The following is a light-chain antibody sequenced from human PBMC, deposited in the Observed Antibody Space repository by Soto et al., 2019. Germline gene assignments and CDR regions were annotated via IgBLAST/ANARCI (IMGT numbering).Light chain of an antibody. CDR1: QSISSSY. J-gene: IGKJ2*01. V-gene: IGKV3-20*01. CDR2: AAS. CDR3: QQYGSSSYT. Sequence: EIVLTQSPGTLSLSPGERATLSCRASQSISSSYLAWYQQKPGQAPRILIYAASSRATGIPDRFSGSGSGTDYTLTISRQEPEDFAGYYCQQYGSSSYTFGQGTQLEIK.